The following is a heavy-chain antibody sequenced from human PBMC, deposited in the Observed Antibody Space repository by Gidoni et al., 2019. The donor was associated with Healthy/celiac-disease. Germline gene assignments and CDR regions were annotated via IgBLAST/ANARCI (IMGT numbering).Heavy chain of an antibody. CDR3: ARRVVVVPAEGAFDI. CDR2: INHSGST. D-gene: IGHD2-2*01. Sequence: QVQLQQWGAGLLKPSETLYLTCAVYGGSFSGYYWSWIRQPPGKGLEWIGEINHSGSTNYNPSLKSRVTIAVDTSKNQFSLKLSSVTAADTAVYYCARRVVVVPAEGAFDIWGQGTMVTVSS. V-gene: IGHV4-34*01. CDR1: GGSFSGYY. J-gene: IGHJ3*02.